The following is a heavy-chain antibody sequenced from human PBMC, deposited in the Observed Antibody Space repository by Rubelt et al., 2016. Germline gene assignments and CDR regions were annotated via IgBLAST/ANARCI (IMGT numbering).Heavy chain of an antibody. CDR2: IYYSGST. D-gene: IGHD1-7*01. CDR1: GGSISSSSYY. J-gene: IGHJ4*02. Sequence: QLQLQESGPGLVKPSETLSLTCTVSGGSISSSSYYWGWIRQPPGKGLEWIGSIYYSGSTYYNPSPKGRAPISVDTSKNQLSRRLSSVPAPDTAVYYGASRSNWNYSGDYWGQGTLVTVSS. V-gene: IGHV4-39*07. CDR3: ASRSNWNYSGDY.